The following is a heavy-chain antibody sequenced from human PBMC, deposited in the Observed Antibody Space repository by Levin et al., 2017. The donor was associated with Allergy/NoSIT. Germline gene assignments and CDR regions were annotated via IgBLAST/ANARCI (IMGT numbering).Heavy chain of an antibody. CDR3: ARSPYYYSSSGLNWFDP. CDR2: IIPIFGTT. CDR1: GGTLSNFA. Sequence: PVASVKVSCKASGGTLSNFAISWVRQAPGQGLEWMGGIIPIFGTTNYAQKFQGRVTVTADESTNTANMELSSLRSEDTAVYFCARSPYYYSSSGLNWFDPWGQGTLVTVSS. V-gene: IGHV1-69*13. J-gene: IGHJ5*02. D-gene: IGHD3-22*01.